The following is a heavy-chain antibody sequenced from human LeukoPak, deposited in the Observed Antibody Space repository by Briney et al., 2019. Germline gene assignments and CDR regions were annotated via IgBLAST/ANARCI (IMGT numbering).Heavy chain of an antibody. Sequence: PGGSLRLSCAASGFTFSSYWMSWVRQAPGKGLEWVANIEQDGGEKYYVDSVKGRFTVSRDSAKNSLYLQMNSLRAEDTAVYYCARDQPTERFGLDYWGQGTLVTVSS. CDR3: ARDQPTERFGLDY. CDR1: GFTFSSYW. V-gene: IGHV3-7*01. CDR2: IEQDGGEK. J-gene: IGHJ4*02. D-gene: IGHD3-16*01.